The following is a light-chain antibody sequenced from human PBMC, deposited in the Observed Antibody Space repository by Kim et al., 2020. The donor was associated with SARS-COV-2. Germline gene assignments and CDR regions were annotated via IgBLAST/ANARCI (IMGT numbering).Light chain of an antibody. CDR2: AAS. J-gene: IGKJ4*01. CDR1: QSISTY. V-gene: IGKV1-39*01. Sequence: DIQMTQSPSSLAASVGDRVTIACRASQSISTYLNWYQQKPGKAPKLLIYAASSLQSGVPSRFSGSGSGTDVTLTISSLQPEDFATYYCQQSHNTPLLTFGGGTKLEI. CDR3: QQSHNTPLLT.